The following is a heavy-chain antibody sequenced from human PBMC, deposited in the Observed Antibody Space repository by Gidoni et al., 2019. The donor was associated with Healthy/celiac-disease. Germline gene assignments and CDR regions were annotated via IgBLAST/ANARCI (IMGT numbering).Heavy chain of an antibody. CDR2: IYYSGST. CDR1: CGSISSGGYY. D-gene: IGHD3-3*01. V-gene: IGHV4-31*03. CDR3: ARVQEEWTLDY. Sequence: QVQLQESGPGLVKPSHTLSLPFTFSCGSISSGGYYWSWIRQHPGKGLEWIGYIYYSGSTYYNPYLKSRVTISVDTSKNQFSLKLSSVTAADTAVYYCARVQEEWTLDYWGQGTLVTVSS. J-gene: IGHJ4*02.